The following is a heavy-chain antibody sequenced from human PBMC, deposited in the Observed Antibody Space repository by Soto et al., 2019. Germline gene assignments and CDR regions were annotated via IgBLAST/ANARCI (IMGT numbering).Heavy chain of an antibody. Sequence: VQLVQSGAEVKKPGSSVKVSCTTSGDILSGYTFSWVRQAPGQGLEWMGRIIPIIGAPFSTQKFQDGVAFTADISANPASMLLRRLTSEDTGVYYCARVSGTAEWIRGVDVWGTGARVTVSS. CDR1: GDILSGYT. V-gene: IGHV1-69*08. J-gene: IGHJ6*04. CDR3: ARVSGTAEWIRGVDV. D-gene: IGHD1-1*01. CDR2: IIPIIGAP.